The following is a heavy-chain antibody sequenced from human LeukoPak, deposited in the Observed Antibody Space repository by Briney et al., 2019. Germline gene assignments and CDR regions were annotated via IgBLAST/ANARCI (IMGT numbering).Heavy chain of an antibody. Sequence: PGGSLRLSCAASGFTFSSYAMSWVRQAPGKGLEWVSAISGSGGSTYYADSVKGRFTIFRDNSKNTLYLQMNSLRAEDTAVYYCAKPQLRITIFGVVSDTEDYWGQGTLVTVSS. CDR2: ISGSGGST. J-gene: IGHJ4*02. D-gene: IGHD3-3*01. CDR3: AKPQLRITIFGVVSDTEDY. V-gene: IGHV3-23*01. CDR1: GFTFSSYA.